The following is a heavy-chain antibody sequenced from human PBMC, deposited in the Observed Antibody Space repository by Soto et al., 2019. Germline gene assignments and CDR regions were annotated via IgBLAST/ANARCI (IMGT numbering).Heavy chain of an antibody. V-gene: IGHV3-74*01. CDR2: IDSDGSST. CDR3: ARYSRSSAGYYFGMDV. D-gene: IGHD6-6*01. CDR1: GFTFSSYW. J-gene: IGHJ6*02. Sequence: PGGSLRLSCAASGFTFSSYWMHWVRQAPGKGLVWVSRIDSDGSSTTYADSVKGRFTISRDNAKNTLYLQMNSLRAEDTAVYYCARYSRSSAGYYFGMDVWGQGTTVT.